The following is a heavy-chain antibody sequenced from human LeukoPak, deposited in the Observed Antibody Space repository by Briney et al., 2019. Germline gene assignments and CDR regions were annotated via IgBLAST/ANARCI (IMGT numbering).Heavy chain of an antibody. CDR1: GFTVSSNY. J-gene: IGHJ4*02. Sequence: GGSLRPSCVASGFTVSSNYMSWVRQAPGKGLEWVSSFYSGGGTYYADSVKGRFTISRDYSKNTLYLQMNSLRAEDTAVYFCARERRSGYDLFYFDYWGQGTLVTVSS. V-gene: IGHV3-53*01. CDR2: FYSGGGT. D-gene: IGHD5-12*01. CDR3: ARERRSGYDLFYFDY.